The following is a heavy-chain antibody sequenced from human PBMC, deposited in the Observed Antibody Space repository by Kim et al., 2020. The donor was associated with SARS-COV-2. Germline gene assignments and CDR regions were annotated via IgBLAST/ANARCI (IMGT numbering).Heavy chain of an antibody. CDR3: STSAAAGRLYWFDP. V-gene: IGHV1-24*01. Sequence: ASVKVSCKVSGYTLTELSMHWVRQAPGKGLEWMGGFDPEDGETIYAQKSQGRVTMTEDTSTDTAYMELSSLRSEDTAVYYCSTSAAAGRLYWFDPWGQGTLVTVSS. CDR1: GYTLTELS. D-gene: IGHD6-13*01. CDR2: FDPEDGET. J-gene: IGHJ5*02.